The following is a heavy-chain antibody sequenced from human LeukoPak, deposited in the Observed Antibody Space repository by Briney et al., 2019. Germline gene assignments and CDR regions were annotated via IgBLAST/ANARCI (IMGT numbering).Heavy chain of an antibody. D-gene: IGHD5-24*01. CDR1: GYTFTSYA. CDR3: AREGIEMAASNAFDI. Sequence: ASVKVSCKASGYTFTSYAMNWVRQAPGQGLEWMGWINTNTGNPTYAQGFTGRFVFSLDTSVSTAYLQISSLKAEDTAVYYCAREGIEMAASNAFDIWGQGTMVTVSS. CDR2: INTNTGNP. J-gene: IGHJ3*02. V-gene: IGHV7-4-1*02.